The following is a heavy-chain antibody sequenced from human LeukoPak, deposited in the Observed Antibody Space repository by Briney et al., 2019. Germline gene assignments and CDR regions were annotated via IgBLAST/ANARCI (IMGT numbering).Heavy chain of an antibody. CDR1: DFMFSDYW. CDR2: INKDGSEE. Sequence: PGGSLRLSCVASDFMFSDYWLSWVRPAPGKGPAWVANINKDGSEEHYVDSVKGRFTVSRDNAKNSLFLQMNSLKVEDTAVYYCATYDNWVAGDVWGQGTTVSVSS. CDR3: ATYDNWVAGDV. V-gene: IGHV3-7*01. D-gene: IGHD1-20*01. J-gene: IGHJ6*02.